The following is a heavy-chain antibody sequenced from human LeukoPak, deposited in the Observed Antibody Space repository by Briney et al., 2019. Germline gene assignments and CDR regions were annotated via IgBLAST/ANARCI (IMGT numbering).Heavy chain of an antibody. CDR1: GGSFSGYY. J-gene: IGHJ2*01. CDR2: INPSGGT. V-gene: IGHV4-34*01. CDR3: ARDEWLRYFDL. D-gene: IGHD3-3*01. Sequence: SETLSLTCAVYGGSFSGYYWSWIRQPPGKGLEWIGEINPSGGTNYNPSLKSRVTISVDTSKNQFSLKLSSVTAADTAVYYCARDEWLRYFDLWGRGTLVTVSS.